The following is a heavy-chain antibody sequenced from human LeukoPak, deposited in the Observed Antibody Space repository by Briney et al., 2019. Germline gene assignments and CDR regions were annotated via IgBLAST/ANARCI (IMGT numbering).Heavy chain of an antibody. V-gene: IGHV1-3*01. D-gene: IGHD6-13*01. CDR3: ARGLAAADIDY. CDR1: GYTFTIYA. Sequence: GASVKVSCKASGYTFTIYAMHCVRQAPGQRLEWMGWINAGNGNTKYSQKFQGRVTMTRDTSTSTVYMELSSLRSEDTAVYYCARGLAAADIDYWGQGTLVTVSS. J-gene: IGHJ4*02. CDR2: INAGNGNT.